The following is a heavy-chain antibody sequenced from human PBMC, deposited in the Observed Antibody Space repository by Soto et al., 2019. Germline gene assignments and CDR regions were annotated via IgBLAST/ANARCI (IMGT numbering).Heavy chain of an antibody. CDR1: GFTFSSYA. Sequence: GGSLRLSCAASGFTFSSYAMSWVRQAPGKGLEWVSAISGSGGSTYYADSVKGRFTISRDNSKNTLYLQMNSLRAEDTAVYYCAKFHDSSGYYYPGAFDIWGQGTMVTVSS. CDR2: ISGSGGST. D-gene: IGHD3-22*01. CDR3: AKFHDSSGYYYPGAFDI. J-gene: IGHJ3*02. V-gene: IGHV3-23*01.